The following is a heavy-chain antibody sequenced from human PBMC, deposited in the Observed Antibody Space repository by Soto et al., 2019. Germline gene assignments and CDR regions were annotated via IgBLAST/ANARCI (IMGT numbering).Heavy chain of an antibody. V-gene: IGHV3-30*03. CDR1: EFTFSSYA. CDR3: ARPIPRWSYHYGMDV. CDR2: ISFDGSKE. J-gene: IGHJ6*02. D-gene: IGHD2-15*01. Sequence: QLVESGGRGVQPGRSLRLSFEASEFTFSSYAMHWVRQAPGRGLEWVALISFDGSKEYYADSVKGRFIISRDNSRSMVYLPMDSLRPDDTAIYYCARPIPRWSYHYGMDVWGQGTTVTVSS.